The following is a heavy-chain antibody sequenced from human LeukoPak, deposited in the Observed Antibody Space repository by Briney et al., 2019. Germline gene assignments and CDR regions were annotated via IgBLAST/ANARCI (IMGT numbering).Heavy chain of an antibody. J-gene: IGHJ1*01. V-gene: IGHV3-11*04. CDR3: ARDRSLSSFGELYL. CDR1: GFTFSDYY. D-gene: IGHD3-10*01. CDR2: ISSSGSTI. Sequence: GGSLRLSCAASGFTFSDYYMSWIRQPPGKGLEWVSYISSSGSTIYYADSVKGRFTISRDNSKNKVSLQMSSLRPEDTAVYFCARDRSLSSFGELYLWGQGTRVTVSS.